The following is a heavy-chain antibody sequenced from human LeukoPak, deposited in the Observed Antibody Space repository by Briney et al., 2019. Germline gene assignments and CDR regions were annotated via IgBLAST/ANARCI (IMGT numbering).Heavy chain of an antibody. CDR1: GFTFSSYA. CDR3: ARVPYGYTGDY. Sequence: HPGGSLRLSCAASGFTFSSYAMHWVRQAPGKGLEWVAVISYDGSNKYYADSVKGRFTISRDNSKNTLYLQMNSLRAEDTAVYYCARVPYGYTGDYWGQGTLVTASS. CDR2: ISYDGSNK. V-gene: IGHV3-30*04. J-gene: IGHJ4*02. D-gene: IGHD5-18*01.